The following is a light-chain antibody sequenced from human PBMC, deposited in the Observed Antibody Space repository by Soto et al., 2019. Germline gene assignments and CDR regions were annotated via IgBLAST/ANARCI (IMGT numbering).Light chain of an antibody. Sequence: SYVLTQAPSVSVAPGKTARVTCGGNNIGSKSVHWYQQKPGQAPVLVIYYDSDRPSGVPERFSGSNSGNMATLTISRVEAEDEADYYCQVWDIGSGVAFGGGTKLTVL. CDR2: YDS. CDR1: NIGSKS. CDR3: QVWDIGSGVA. V-gene: IGLV3-21*04. J-gene: IGLJ2*01.